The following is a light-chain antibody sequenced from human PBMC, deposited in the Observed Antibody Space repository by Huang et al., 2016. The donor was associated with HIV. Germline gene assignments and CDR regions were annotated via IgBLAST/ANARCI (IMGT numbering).Light chain of an antibody. CDR1: QGIASY. CDR2: AAS. CDR3: LQHHGYPRT. J-gene: IGKJ1*01. Sequence: DIQLTQSPSAMSASVGDRVSITCRASQGIASYLAWFQQKPGGAPKRLIYAASSLKGGGPSRFSGSGSGTKFTLTISRLQPEDFATYYCLQHHGYPRTFGQGTKV. V-gene: IGKV1-17*03.